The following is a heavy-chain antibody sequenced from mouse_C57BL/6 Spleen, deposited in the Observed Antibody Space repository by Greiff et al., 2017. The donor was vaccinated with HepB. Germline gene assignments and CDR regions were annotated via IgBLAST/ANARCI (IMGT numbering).Heavy chain of an antibody. CDR2: ISYDGSN. CDR1: GYSITSGYY. V-gene: IGHV3-6*01. Sequence: DVKLVESGPGLVKPSQSLSLTCSVTGYSITSGYYWNWIRQFPGNKLEWMGYISYDGSNNYNPSLKNRISITRDTSKNQFFLKLNSVTTEDTATYYCARDHYDYDWYFDYWGQGTTLTVSS. CDR3: ARDHYDYDWYFDY. D-gene: IGHD2-4*01. J-gene: IGHJ2*01.